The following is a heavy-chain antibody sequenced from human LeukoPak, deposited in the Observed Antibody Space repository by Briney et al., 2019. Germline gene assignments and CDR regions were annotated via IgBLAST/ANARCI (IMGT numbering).Heavy chain of an antibody. CDR3: ARIMGDYNILTGLSY. V-gene: IGHV4-39*01. J-gene: IGHJ4*02. Sequence: PSETLSLTCSVSGGSISGRGYYWGWIRQPPGRGLEWIGSIHYDGATYYNPSLKSRVTMSVDTSKNQVSLKLRSGTAADTAVYYCARIMGDYNILTGLSYWGQGTLVTVSS. CDR2: IHYDGAT. D-gene: IGHD3-9*01. CDR1: GGSISGRGYY.